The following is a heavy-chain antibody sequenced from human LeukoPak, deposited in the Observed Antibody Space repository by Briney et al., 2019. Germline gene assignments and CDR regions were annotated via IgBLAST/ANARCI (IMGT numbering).Heavy chain of an antibody. J-gene: IGHJ3*02. Sequence: EASVKVSCKASGGTFSSYAISWVRQAPGQGLEWMGGFIPIFGTANYAQKFQGRVTITADESTSTAYMELSSLRSEDTAVYYCARELSWAFDIWGQGTMVTVSS. D-gene: IGHD3-16*02. CDR1: GGTFSSYA. V-gene: IGHV1-69*13. CDR3: ARELSWAFDI. CDR2: FIPIFGTA.